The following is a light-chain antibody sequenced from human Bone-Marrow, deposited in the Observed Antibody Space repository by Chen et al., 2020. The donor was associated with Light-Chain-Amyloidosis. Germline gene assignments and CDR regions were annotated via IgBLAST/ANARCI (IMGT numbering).Light chain of an antibody. J-gene: IGLJ3*02. CDR2: STN. CDR3: ALYVGRGIWL. Sequence: QTVVSQEPSFSVSAGGTYTLTCGLDSASVSTYYSPSWYQQTPRQSPRTLIYSTNTRSSGVPDRFYGSILENKAALTITGAQADDECDYYCALYVGRGIWLFGGGTRLTVL. CDR1: SASVSTYYS. V-gene: IGLV8-61*01.